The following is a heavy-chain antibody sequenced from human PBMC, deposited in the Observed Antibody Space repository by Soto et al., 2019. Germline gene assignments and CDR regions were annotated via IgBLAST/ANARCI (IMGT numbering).Heavy chain of an antibody. CDR1: GFTFSSYA. Sequence: GGSLRLSCAASGFTFSSYAMSWVRQAPGKGLEWVSAISGSGGSTYYADSVKGRFTISRDNSKNTLYLQMNSLRAEDTAVYYCSNASPRYYYDNRGSHFVYGGQGTLVTVSS. J-gene: IGHJ4*02. CDR3: SNASPRYYYDNRGSHFVY. CDR2: ISGSGGST. D-gene: IGHD3-22*01. V-gene: IGHV3-23*01.